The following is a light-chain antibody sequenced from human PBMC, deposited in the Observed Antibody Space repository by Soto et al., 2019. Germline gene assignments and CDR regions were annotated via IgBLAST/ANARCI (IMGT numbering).Light chain of an antibody. CDR3: TSYTSSSTLV. CDR2: EVS. J-gene: IGLJ2*01. Sequence: QSALTQPASVSGSPGQSITISCTGTSSDVGGYNFVSWFQHHPGKAPQLMIFEVSHRPSGVSNRLSGSKSGNTASLTISGLQAEDEADYYCTSYTSSSTLVFGGGTKLTVL. CDR1: SSDVGGYNF. V-gene: IGLV2-14*01.